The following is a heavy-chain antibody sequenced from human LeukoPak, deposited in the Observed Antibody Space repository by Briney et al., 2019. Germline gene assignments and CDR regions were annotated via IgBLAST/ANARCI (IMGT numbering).Heavy chain of an antibody. CDR2: ISYDGSNK. Sequence: GGSLRLSCAASGFTFSSYGMHWVRQAPGKGLEWVAVISYDGSNKYYADSVKGRFTISRDNSKNTLYLQMNSLRAEDTAVYYCAKEGNRQWLVKFFDYWGQGTLVTVSS. D-gene: IGHD6-19*01. J-gene: IGHJ4*02. CDR3: AKEGNRQWLVKFFDY. V-gene: IGHV3-30*18. CDR1: GFTFSSYG.